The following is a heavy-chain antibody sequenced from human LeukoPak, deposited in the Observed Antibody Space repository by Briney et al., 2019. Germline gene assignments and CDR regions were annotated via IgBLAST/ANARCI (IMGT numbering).Heavy chain of an antibody. CDR1: GGTFSSYA. V-gene: IGHV1-69*05. CDR3: ARDADSSSGPLNNWFDP. J-gene: IGHJ5*02. D-gene: IGHD6-13*01. Sequence: ASVKVSCKASGGTFSSYAISWVRQAPGQGLEWMGGIIPIFGTANYAQKFQGRVTMTRDTSTSTVYIELSSLRSEDTAVYYCARDADSSSGPLNNWFDPWGQGTLVTVSS. CDR2: IIPIFGTA.